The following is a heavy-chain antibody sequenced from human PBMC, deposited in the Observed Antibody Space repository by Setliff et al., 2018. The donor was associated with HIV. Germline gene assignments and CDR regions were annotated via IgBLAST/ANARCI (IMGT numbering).Heavy chain of an antibody. Sequence: PSETLSLTCAVSSYSISSGYYWGWIRQHPGNGLEWIAYIYISGTTNYDPSLKSRVTISLDTSRNQFSLKLGSVTAADTAMYYCARRIDNSGSFPDKNWFDTWGQGSLVTVSS. J-gene: IGHJ5*02. CDR1: SYSISSGYY. CDR3: ARRIDNSGSFPDKNWFDT. V-gene: IGHV4-38-2*01. CDR2: IYISGTT. D-gene: IGHD3-10*01.